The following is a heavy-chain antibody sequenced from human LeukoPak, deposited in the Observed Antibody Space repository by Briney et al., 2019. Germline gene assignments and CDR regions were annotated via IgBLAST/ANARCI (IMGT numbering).Heavy chain of an antibody. CDR1: GGSISSYY. V-gene: IGHV4-4*07. D-gene: IGHD3-3*01. J-gene: IGHJ5*02. CDR2: IYTSGST. Sequence: SETLSLTCTVSGGSISSYYWSWIRQPAGKGLEWIGRIYTSGSTNYNPSLKSRVTMSVDTSKNQFSLKLSSVTAADTAVYYCARDHPYFSFWSGQGLNWFDPWGQGTLVTVSS. CDR3: ARDHPYFSFWSGQGLNWFDP.